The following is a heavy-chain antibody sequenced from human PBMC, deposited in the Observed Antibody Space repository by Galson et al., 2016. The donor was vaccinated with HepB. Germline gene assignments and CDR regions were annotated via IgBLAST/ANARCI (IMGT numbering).Heavy chain of an antibody. V-gene: IGHV5-10-1*01. CDR2: IDPSDSYT. Sequence: QSGAEVKKSGESLRISCKASGSSFTFYWINWVRQMPGKGLQWMGRIDPSDSYTNYNPSFQGHVTFSVDKSTSTAYLQWSSLRPSDTAMYYCAAPHRSSGYYSPGDFWGQGTLVTVSS. CDR1: GSSFTFYW. CDR3: AAPHRSSGYYSPGDF. D-gene: IGHD3-22*01. J-gene: IGHJ4*02.